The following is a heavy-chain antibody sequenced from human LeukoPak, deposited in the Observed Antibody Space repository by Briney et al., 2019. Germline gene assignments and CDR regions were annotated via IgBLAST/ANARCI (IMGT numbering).Heavy chain of an antibody. V-gene: IGHV3-48*03. CDR1: GFTFSNYE. CDR2: ISRISSSGSII. D-gene: IGHD3-16*01. CDR3: ARAMGDWFDP. Sequence: GGSLRLSCAASGFTFSNYEMNWVRQAPGKGLEWVSYISRISSSGSIIYYADSVKGRFTISRDNAKNSLYLQMNSLRAEDTAVYYCARAMGDWFDPWGQGTLVTVSS. J-gene: IGHJ5*02.